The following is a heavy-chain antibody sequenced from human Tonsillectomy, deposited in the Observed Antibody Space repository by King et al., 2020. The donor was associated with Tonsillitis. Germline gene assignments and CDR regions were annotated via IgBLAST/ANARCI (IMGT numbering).Heavy chain of an antibody. V-gene: IGHV3-23*04. CDR2: ISADGSGT. Sequence: VQLVESGGDLLQPGGSLRLPCAASGFTFSTYAMIWARQAPGKGLEWVSAISADGSGTYYADSVKGRFTVSRDNSKNTLFLQMNSLRAEDTAVYYCAKLVASASAYWGQGTLVTVSS. J-gene: IGHJ4*02. D-gene: IGHD5-18*01. CDR1: GFTFSTYA. CDR3: AKLVASASAY.